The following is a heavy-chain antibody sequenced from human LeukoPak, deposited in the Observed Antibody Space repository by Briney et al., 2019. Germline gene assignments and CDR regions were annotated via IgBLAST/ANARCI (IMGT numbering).Heavy chain of an antibody. J-gene: IGHJ4*02. CDR3: ARSRGYSYEDN. Sequence: ASVKVSCKASGYTFTGYYIHWVRQAPGQGLEWMGWINPKNGGTDYAQRFRGRVTLTRDTSISTAYMELSSLRSDDTAVYYCARSRGYSYEDNWGQGTLVTVSS. V-gene: IGHV1-2*02. CDR2: INPKNGGT. D-gene: IGHD5-18*01. CDR1: GYTFTGYY.